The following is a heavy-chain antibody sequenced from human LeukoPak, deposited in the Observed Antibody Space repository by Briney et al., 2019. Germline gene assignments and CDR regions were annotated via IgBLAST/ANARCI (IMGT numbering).Heavy chain of an antibody. D-gene: IGHD3/OR15-3a*01. CDR3: ARSHSVWTSFDY. J-gene: IGHJ4*02. V-gene: IGHV4-59*01. CDR2: IYYSGST. Sequence: SEPLSLTCTVPSASISSYYWSWIRQPPGAGLEWIGYIYYSGSTNYNPSLKSRVTISVDTSKNQFSLKLNSVTAADTAVYYCARSHSVWTSFDYWGQGTLVTVSS. CDR1: SASISSYY.